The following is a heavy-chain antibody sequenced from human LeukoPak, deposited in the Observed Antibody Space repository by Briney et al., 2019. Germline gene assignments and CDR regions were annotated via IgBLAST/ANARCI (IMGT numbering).Heavy chain of an antibody. CDR1: GGSISSYY. Sequence: SETLSLTCTVSGGSISSYYWSWIRQPAGKGLEWIGHIYTSGNTNYNPSLRSRVTMSVDTSKNQFSLKLTSVTAADAAVYYCARVGSSWYDFDYWGQGTLVTVSS. CDR3: ARVGSSWYDFDY. J-gene: IGHJ4*02. V-gene: IGHV4-4*07. D-gene: IGHD6-13*01. CDR2: IYTSGNT.